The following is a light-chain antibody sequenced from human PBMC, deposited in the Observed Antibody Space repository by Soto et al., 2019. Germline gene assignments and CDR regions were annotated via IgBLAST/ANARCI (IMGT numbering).Light chain of an antibody. CDR3: SSHTSGSTRV. Sequence: SALTQPASVSRSPGQWIAISCPGTSSDVGGYDYVSWYQQHPDKAPKLMIYEVTKRPSGVSNRFSGSKSGNTASLTISGLQPEDEADYYCSSHTSGSTRVFGSGTKVTVL. V-gene: IGLV2-14*01. J-gene: IGLJ1*01. CDR1: SSDVGGYDY. CDR2: EVT.